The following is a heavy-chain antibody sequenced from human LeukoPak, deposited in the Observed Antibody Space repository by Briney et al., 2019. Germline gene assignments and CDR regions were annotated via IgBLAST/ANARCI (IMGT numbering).Heavy chain of an antibody. J-gene: IGHJ5*02. Sequence: ASVKVSCKASGGTFGSYAISWVRQAPGQGLEWMGRIIPILGIANYAQKFQGRVTITADKSTSTAYMELSSLRSEDTAVYYCARDPGSSWSPNWFGPWGQGTLVTVSS. CDR2: IIPILGIA. CDR1: GGTFGSYA. CDR3: ARDPGSSWSPNWFGP. D-gene: IGHD6-13*01. V-gene: IGHV1-69*04.